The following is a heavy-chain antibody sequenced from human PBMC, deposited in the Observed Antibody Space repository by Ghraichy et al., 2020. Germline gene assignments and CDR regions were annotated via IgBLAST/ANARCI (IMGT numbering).Heavy chain of an antibody. CDR2: VSHRGATT. CDR1: GFTFSSYA. D-gene: IGHD3-22*01. J-gene: IGHJ4*02. V-gene: IGHV3-23*01. CDR3: EKEDYYDTPYEY. Sequence: LSLTCAASGFTFSSYAMSWVRQAPGKGLEWVSAVSHRGATTYYADSVKGRFTISRDNSKTTLYLQMNRLRDEDTAVYYCEKEDYYDTPYEYWGQGTLVTVSS.